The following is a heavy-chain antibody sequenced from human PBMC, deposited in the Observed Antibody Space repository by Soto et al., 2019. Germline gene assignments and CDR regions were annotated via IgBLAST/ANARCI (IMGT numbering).Heavy chain of an antibody. CDR3: ARGYCTATICDPWFDP. V-gene: IGHV5-51*01. D-gene: IGHD2-8*02. CDR1: GYAFSSYW. J-gene: IGHJ5*02. CDR2: IYPGDSDT. Sequence: GESLKICCQVSGYAFSSYWIAWVRQMPGKGLEWMGIIYPGDSDTRYSPSFQGQVTISVDKSITTAYLQWSSLKASDTAMYYCARGYCTATICDPWFDPWGQGTLVTVSS.